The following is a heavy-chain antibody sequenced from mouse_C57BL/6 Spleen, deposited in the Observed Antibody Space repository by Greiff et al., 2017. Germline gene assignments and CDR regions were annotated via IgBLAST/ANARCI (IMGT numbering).Heavy chain of an antibody. V-gene: IGHV1-55*01. CDR2: IYPGSGST. CDR1: GYTFTSYW. D-gene: IGHD2-5*01. J-gene: IGHJ4*01. Sequence: QVQLQQPGAELVKPGASVKMSCKASGYTFTSYWITWVKQRPGQGLEWIGDIYPGSGSTNYNEKFKSKATLTVYTSSSTAYMQLSSLTSEDSAVYFCARCYYSNCDYYAMDYWGQGTSVTVSS. CDR3: ARCYYSNCDYYAMDY.